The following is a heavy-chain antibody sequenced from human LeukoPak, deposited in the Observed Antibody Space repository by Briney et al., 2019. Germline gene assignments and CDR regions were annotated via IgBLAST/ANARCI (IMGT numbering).Heavy chain of an antibody. CDR3: ARYQRAWPFDF. CDR2: IPASGGST. V-gene: IGHV3-23*01. CDR1: GFTFSSDA. Sequence: GGSLRLSCAASGFTFSSDAMSWVRQAPGKGLECVSVIPASGGSTYYADSVKGRFTISRDNSKNPLFLQMNSLRAEDTAVYYWARYQRAWPFDFWGQGTLVTVSS. J-gene: IGHJ4*02. D-gene: IGHD2-2*01.